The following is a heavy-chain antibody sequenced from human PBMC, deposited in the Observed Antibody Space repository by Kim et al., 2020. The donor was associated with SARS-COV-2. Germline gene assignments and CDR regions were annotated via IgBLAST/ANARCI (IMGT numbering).Heavy chain of an antibody. Sequence: RVTISVDTSKNQFSLKLSSVTAADTAVYYCARDLNYGSGKNYYYYGMDVWGQGTTVTVSS. J-gene: IGHJ6*02. V-gene: IGHV4-34*01. CDR3: ARDLNYGSGKNYYYYGMDV. D-gene: IGHD3-10*01.